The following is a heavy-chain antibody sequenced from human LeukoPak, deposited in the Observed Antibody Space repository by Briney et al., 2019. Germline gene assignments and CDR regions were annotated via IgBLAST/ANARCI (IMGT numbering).Heavy chain of an antibody. Sequence: SQTLSLTCTVSGDSVSSGGYYWSWIRQHPGKGLEWIGYIYYSGSTFYNPSLKSRVTISVDTSKNQFSLRLSSVTAADTAVYYCAREPRGGGYSFDYWGQGTLVTVSS. CDR3: AREPRGGGYSFDY. V-gene: IGHV4-31*03. CDR2: IYYSGST. D-gene: IGHD5-12*01. J-gene: IGHJ4*02. CDR1: GDSVSSGGYY.